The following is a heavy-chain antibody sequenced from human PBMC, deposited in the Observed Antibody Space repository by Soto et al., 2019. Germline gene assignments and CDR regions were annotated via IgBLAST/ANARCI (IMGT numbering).Heavy chain of an antibody. D-gene: IGHD2-15*01. Sequence: GGSLRLSCAASGFTFSNAWMSWVRQAPGKGLEWVGRIKSKTDGGTTDYAAPVKGRFTISRDDSKNTLYLQMNSLKTEDTAVYYCTTALGYCSGGSCYRTDYWGQGTLVTVSS. CDR2: IKSKTDGGTT. CDR1: GFTFSNAW. V-gene: IGHV3-15*01. J-gene: IGHJ4*02. CDR3: TTALGYCSGGSCYRTDY.